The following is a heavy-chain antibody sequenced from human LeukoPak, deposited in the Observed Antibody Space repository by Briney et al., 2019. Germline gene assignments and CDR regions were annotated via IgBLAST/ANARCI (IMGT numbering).Heavy chain of an antibody. J-gene: IGHJ5*02. CDR2: ISSSSSYI. Sequence: PGGSLRLSCAASGFTFSSYSMNWVRQAPGKGLEWVSSISSSSSYIYYADSVKGRFTISRDNAKNSLYLQMNSLRAEDTAVYYCAREVVVITTRWFDPWGQGTLVTVSS. CDR1: GFTFSSYS. CDR3: AREVVVITTRWFDP. V-gene: IGHV3-21*01. D-gene: IGHD3-22*01.